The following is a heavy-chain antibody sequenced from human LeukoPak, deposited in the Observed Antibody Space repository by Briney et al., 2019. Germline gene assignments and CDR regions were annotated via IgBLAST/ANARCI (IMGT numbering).Heavy chain of an antibody. D-gene: IGHD3-10*01. CDR3: ARVGTMVRGVIAMDY. J-gene: IGHJ4*02. V-gene: IGHV3-21*01. CDR2: ISSSSSYI. Sequence: PGGSLRLSCAASGFTFSSYSMNWVRHAPGKGLEWVSSISSSSSYIYYADSVKGRFTISRDNAKNSLYLQMNSLRAEDTAVYYCARVGTMVRGVIAMDYWGQGTLVTVSS. CDR1: GFTFSSYS.